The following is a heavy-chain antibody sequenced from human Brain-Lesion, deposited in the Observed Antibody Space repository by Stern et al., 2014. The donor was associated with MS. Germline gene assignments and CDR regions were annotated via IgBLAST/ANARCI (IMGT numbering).Heavy chain of an antibody. CDR3: AGEEDIRYCSGGSCTGNWFDP. J-gene: IGHJ5*02. CDR1: GGSVSSTSYA. D-gene: IGHD2-15*01. V-gene: IGHV4-39*02. Sequence: VQLVESGPGLVKPSETLSLTCTVAGGSVSSTSYAWAWIRQPPWKGLERIGTIFYSGKTYYSPSLKSRLTNSLDTSKNHFSTDMGSVTAADTAVYYCAGEEDIRYCSGGSCTGNWFDPWGQGTLVTVSS. CDR2: IFYSGKT.